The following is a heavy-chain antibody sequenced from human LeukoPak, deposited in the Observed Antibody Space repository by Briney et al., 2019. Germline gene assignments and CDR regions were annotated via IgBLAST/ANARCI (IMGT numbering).Heavy chain of an antibody. CDR2: IYYSGST. Sequence: SETLSLTCSVSGGSISSNYWSWFRQPPGKGLEWIGYIYYSGSTTYNPSLKSRVTISVDTSETQFSLKLTSVTAADTAVYYCATYRSTSGYVDSWGQGILVTVSS. CDR3: ATYRSTSGYVDS. V-gene: IGHV4-59*08. CDR1: GGSISSNY. D-gene: IGHD3-22*01. J-gene: IGHJ4*02.